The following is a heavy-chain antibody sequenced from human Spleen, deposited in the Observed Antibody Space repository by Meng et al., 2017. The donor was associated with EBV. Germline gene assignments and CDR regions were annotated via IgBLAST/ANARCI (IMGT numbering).Heavy chain of an antibody. V-gene: IGHV3-21*01. CDR3: ARDRTSNRFDY. D-gene: IGHD2-8*01. CDR2: ISSNSIDI. J-gene: IGHJ4*02. CDR1: GFTLRSYG. Sequence: EVPLEASGGGLVKPGESLSLSCVASGFTLRSYGMHWVRLAPGKGLEWVSSISSNSIDIYYEDSVKGRFTISRDNAKNSLFLQMNSLRAEDTAVYYCARDRTSNRFDYWGQGTLVTVSS.